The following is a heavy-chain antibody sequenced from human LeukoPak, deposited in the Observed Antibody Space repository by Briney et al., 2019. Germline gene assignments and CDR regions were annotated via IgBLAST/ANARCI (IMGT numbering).Heavy chain of an antibody. V-gene: IGHV1-18*01. CDR3: ARDRVTTMVQFDI. D-gene: IGHD3-10*01. Sequence: GASVNVSCKASGYTFTSYGISWVRQAPGQGLEWMGWISAYNGNTNYAQTLQGRVTMTTDTSTSTAYMELRSLRSDDTAVYYCARDRVTTMVQFDIWGQGTMVTVSS. J-gene: IGHJ3*02. CDR1: GYTFTSYG. CDR2: ISAYNGNT.